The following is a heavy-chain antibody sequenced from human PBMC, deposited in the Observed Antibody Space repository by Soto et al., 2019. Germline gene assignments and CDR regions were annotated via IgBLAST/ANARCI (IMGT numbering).Heavy chain of an antibody. Sequence: ASVKVSCKASGYTFTGYYMHWVRQAPGQGLEWMGWINPNSGGTKYARKFQGRVTMTRDTSTSTGYMELSSLRSDDTAVYHCTRGTGFWSGYYRYYGMDVWGQGSTVTVSS. D-gene: IGHD3-3*01. CDR3: TRGTGFWSGYYRYYGMDV. CDR1: GYTFTGYY. V-gene: IGHV1-2*02. CDR2: INPNSGGT. J-gene: IGHJ6*02.